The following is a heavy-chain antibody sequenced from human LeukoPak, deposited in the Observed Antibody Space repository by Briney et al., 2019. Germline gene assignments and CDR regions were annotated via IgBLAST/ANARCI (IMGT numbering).Heavy chain of an antibody. CDR1: GFTFSSYA. CDR3: AKDSMVRGVISLDY. CDR2: ISYDGSNK. V-gene: IGHV3-30*04. J-gene: IGHJ4*02. D-gene: IGHD3-10*01. Sequence: GGSLRLSCAASGFTFSSYAMHWVRQAPGKGLEWVAVISYDGSNKYYADSVKGRFTISRDNSKNTLYLQMNSLRAEDTAVYYCAKDSMVRGVISLDYWGQGTLVTVSS.